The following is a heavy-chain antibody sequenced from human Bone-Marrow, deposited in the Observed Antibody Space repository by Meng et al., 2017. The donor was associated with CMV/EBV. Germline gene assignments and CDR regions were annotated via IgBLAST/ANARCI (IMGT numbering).Heavy chain of an antibody. D-gene: IGHD2-2*01. CDR2: IIPIFGTA. Sequence: SVKIFCKASGGTFSSYAISWVRQAPGQGLEWMGGIIPIFGTANYAQKFQGRVTITTDESTSTAHMELSSLRSEDTAVYYCARSLGGCSSTSCWDYYYVMDVWGQGTTVTVSS. CDR1: GGTFSSYA. V-gene: IGHV1-69*05. CDR3: ARSLGGCSSTSCWDYYYVMDV. J-gene: IGHJ6*02.